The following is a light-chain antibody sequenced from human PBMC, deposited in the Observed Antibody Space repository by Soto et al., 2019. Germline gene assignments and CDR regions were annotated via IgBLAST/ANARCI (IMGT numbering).Light chain of an antibody. J-gene: IGLJ3*02. CDR2: EVN. CDR1: NSDIGAYKY. CDR3: NSFAGSNTWV. Sequence: QSALTQPASVSGSPGQSITISCTGTNSDIGAYKYVSWYQHHQGKAPKLVIYEVNNRPSGTSNRFSGSKSGNTASLTISGLQTEDEADYYCNSFAGSNTWVSGGGTKVTVL. V-gene: IGLV2-14*01.